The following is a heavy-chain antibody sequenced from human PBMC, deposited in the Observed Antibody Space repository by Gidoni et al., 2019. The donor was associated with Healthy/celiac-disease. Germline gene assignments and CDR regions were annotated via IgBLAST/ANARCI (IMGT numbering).Heavy chain of an antibody. CDR3: ARDRSSSWLYFDY. D-gene: IGHD6-13*01. V-gene: IGHV4-59*01. J-gene: IGHJ4*02. CDR2: IYYSGST. Sequence: QVQLQESGPGLVKPSATLSLTCPVSVGSISSYYWSLIRQPPGKGLEWIGYIYYSGSTNYNPSLKSRVTISVDTSKNQFSLKLSSVTAADTAVYYCARDRSSSWLYFDYWGQGTLVTVSS. CDR1: VGSISSYY.